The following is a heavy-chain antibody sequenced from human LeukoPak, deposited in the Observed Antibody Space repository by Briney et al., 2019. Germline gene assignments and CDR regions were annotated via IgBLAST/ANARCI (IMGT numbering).Heavy chain of an antibody. CDR2: IYPGDSDA. CDR3: ARAGGNASPYYYYYMDV. CDR1: GYSFTTYW. J-gene: IGHJ6*03. Sequence: PGESLNISFKGSGYSFTTYWIGWVRQMPGEGLEWMGIIYPGDSDAKYSPSFQGQVTISADKSISTAYLQWSSLKASDTAIYYCARAGGNASPYYYYYMDVWGTGSTFTVSS. V-gene: IGHV5-51*01. D-gene: IGHD2-2*01.